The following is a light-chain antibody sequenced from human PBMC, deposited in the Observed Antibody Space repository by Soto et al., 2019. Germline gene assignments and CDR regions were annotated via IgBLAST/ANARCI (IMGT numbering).Light chain of an antibody. CDR1: SSDVGGYNY. CDR3: SSFAGGGNPVL. V-gene: IGLV2-8*01. CDR2: EVT. Sequence: QSALTQPPSASGSLGQSVTISCTGTSSDVGGYNYVSWHQQHPGKAPKVMIYEVTKRPPGVPDRFSGSKSGYTASLTVSGLQAEDEADYYCSSFAGGGNPVLLGGGTKRNVL. J-gene: IGLJ2*01.